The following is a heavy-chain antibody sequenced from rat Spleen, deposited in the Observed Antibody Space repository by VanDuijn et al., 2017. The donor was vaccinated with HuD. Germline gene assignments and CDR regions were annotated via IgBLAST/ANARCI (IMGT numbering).Heavy chain of an antibody. J-gene: IGHJ3*01. Sequence: EVQLVESGGGLVQPGRSLKLSCVASGFTFNKYWMTWIRQAPGKGLEWVASIIDTGGSTSYPDSVKGRFTISRDNAKSTLYLQMNSLRSEDTATYYCTRDGGYYGPNWFAYWGQGTLVTVSS. V-gene: IGHV5-31*01. CDR2: IIDTGGST. CDR1: GFTFNKYW. CDR3: TRDGGYYGPNWFAY. D-gene: IGHD1-6*01.